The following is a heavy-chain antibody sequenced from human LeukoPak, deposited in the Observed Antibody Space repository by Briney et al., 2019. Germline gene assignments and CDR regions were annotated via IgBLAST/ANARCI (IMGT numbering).Heavy chain of an antibody. V-gene: IGHV3-21*01. CDR2: ISSSSSYI. Sequence: GGSLKLSCAASGFTCSSYSMNWVRQAPGKGLEWVSSISSSSSYIYYADSVKGRFTISRDNAKNSLYLQMNSLRAEDTAVYYCAKDSSSSDYYYYMDVWGKGTTVTVSS. CDR3: AKDSSSSDYYYYMDV. J-gene: IGHJ6*03. CDR1: GFTCSSYS. D-gene: IGHD6-6*01.